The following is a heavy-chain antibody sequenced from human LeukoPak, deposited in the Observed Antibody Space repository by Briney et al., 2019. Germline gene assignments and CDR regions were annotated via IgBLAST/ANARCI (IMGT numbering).Heavy chain of an antibody. D-gene: IGHD3-16*02. CDR2: IYSGGST. Sequence: GGSLRLSCAASGFTVSSNYMSWVRQAPGKGLEWVSLIYSGGSTFYADSVKGRFTISRDSSKNTLYLQMNSLRAEDTAVYYCARDPGELSLSYFDCWGQGTLVTVSS. CDR3: ARDPGELSLSYFDC. J-gene: IGHJ4*02. V-gene: IGHV3-66*01. CDR1: GFTVSSNY.